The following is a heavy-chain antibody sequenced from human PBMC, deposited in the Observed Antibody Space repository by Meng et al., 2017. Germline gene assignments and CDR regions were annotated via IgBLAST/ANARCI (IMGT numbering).Heavy chain of an antibody. CDR3: AGGFYSSGWNTFDY. D-gene: IGHD6-19*01. Sequence: QVQATQWGSGLLRPSETLSLPCGVYGGSFNGYYWTWIRPPPGKGLEWVGDINHSGSTNYYPSLKSRVTISLDTSKNQFSLKLRSVTAADTAVYFCAGGFYSSGWNTFDYWGQGTLVTVSS. CDR2: INHSGST. V-gene: IGHV4-34*01. CDR1: GGSFNGYY. J-gene: IGHJ4*02.